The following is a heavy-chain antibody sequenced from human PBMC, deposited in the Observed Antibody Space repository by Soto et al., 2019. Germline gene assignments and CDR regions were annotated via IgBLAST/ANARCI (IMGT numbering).Heavy chain of an antibody. Sequence: GGSLRLSCAASGFTFSSYAMSWVRQAPGKGLEWVSAISGSGGSTYYADSVKGRFTISRDNSKNTLYLQMNSLRAEDTAVYYCAKDLSDIYSIAVAGAFDYWGQGTLVTVSS. CDR1: GFTFSSYA. D-gene: IGHD6-19*01. CDR2: ISGSGGST. V-gene: IGHV3-23*01. CDR3: AKDLSDIYSIAVAGAFDY. J-gene: IGHJ4*02.